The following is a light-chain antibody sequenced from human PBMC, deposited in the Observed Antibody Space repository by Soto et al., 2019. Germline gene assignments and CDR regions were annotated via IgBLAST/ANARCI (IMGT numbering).Light chain of an antibody. CDR1: QSIRNY. CDR3: QQRSNWPIT. V-gene: IGKV3-11*01. Sequence: EIVLTQSPATLSLSPGERATLSCRASQSIRNYLAWYQQKPGQAPRLLIYDASNRATGIPARFSGSGSGTDFILTISSLEPEDFAVYYCQQRSNWPITFGQGTRLEIK. J-gene: IGKJ5*01. CDR2: DAS.